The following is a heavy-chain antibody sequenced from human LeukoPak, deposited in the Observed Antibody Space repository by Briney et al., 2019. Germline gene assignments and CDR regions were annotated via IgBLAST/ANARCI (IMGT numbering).Heavy chain of an antibody. CDR2: IRYDGSNK. CDR1: GFTFSSYG. V-gene: IGHV3-30*02. CDR3: AKINNRWEVFDY. J-gene: IGHJ4*02. Sequence: PGGSLRLSCAASGFTFSSYGMHWVRQAPGKGLEWVAFIRYDGSNKYYVDSVKGRFTISRDNSKNTLYLQMSSLRTEDTAVYYCAKINNRWEVFDYWGREPWSPSPQ. D-gene: IGHD1-26*01.